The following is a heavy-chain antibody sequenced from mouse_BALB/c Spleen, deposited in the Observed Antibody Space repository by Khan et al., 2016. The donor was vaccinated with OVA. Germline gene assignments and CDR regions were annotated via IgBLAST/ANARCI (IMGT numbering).Heavy chain of an antibody. J-gene: IGHJ2*01. CDR3: TRPRGYCGGNPYFDY. D-gene: IGHD1-1*01. V-gene: IGHV5-6-4*01. CDR2: ISSGGSYT. CDR1: GFSFSSYS. Sequence: DVQLVESGGGLVRPGGSLKLSCAASGFSFSSYSMSWVRQTPEKRLEWVATISSGGSYTYYPDSVKGRFTISRDNATNTLHLQMSSLKSEDTAIDYCTRPRGYCGGNPYFDYWGQGTTLTVSS.